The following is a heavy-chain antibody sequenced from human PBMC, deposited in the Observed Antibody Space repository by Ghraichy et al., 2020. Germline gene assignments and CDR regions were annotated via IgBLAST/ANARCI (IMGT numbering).Heavy chain of an antibody. CDR3: ARGSTVVRFYYYDGMDV. V-gene: IGHV3-48*02. CDR1: GFSFSGYS. Sequence: LSLTCVGSGFSFSGYSMNWVRQSPGKGLEWVSYITSSSMTISYVDSVKGRFTISRDNAQNSLYLQMNSLRDEDTAVYYCARGSTVVRFYYYDGMDVWGQGTTVTVSS. J-gene: IGHJ6*02. D-gene: IGHD4-23*01. CDR2: ITSSSMTI.